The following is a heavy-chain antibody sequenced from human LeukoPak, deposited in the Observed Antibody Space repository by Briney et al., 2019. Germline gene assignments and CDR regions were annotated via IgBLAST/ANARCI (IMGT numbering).Heavy chain of an antibody. CDR3: AKDPASPLPYNWFDP. D-gene: IGHD2-2*01. CDR1: GFTFSSYA. V-gene: IGHV3-23*01. Sequence: TGGSLRLSCAASGFTFSSYAMSWVGQAPGKGLEWVSAISGSGGSTYYADSVKGRFTISRDNSKNTLYLQMNSLRAEDTAVYYCAKDPASPLPYNWFDPWGQGTLVTVSS. CDR2: ISGSGGST. J-gene: IGHJ5*02.